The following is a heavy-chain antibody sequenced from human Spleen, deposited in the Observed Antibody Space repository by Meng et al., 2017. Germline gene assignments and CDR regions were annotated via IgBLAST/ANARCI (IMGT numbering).Heavy chain of an antibody. CDR1: GFIFRNYA. CDR2: IWYDGSNK. D-gene: IGHD4-17*01. CDR3: AREGGYSGDYVLDS. V-gene: IGHV3-33*08. J-gene: IGHJ5*01. Sequence: QVQLVESGGVVVQPGMSLRLSCAASGFIFRNYAMHWVRQAPGKGLEWVAFIWYDGSNKYYSDSVQGRFTISRDNSNNTLYLQMHSLRVEDTAVYYCAREGGYSGDYVLDSWGQGTLVTVSS.